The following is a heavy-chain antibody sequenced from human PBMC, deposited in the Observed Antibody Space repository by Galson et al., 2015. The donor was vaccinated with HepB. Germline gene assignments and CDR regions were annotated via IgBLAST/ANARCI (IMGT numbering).Heavy chain of an antibody. J-gene: IGHJ3*02. CDR3: ARGAAAGQTPGPDDAFDI. V-gene: IGHV4-59*01. CDR1: GGSISSYY. D-gene: IGHD6-13*01. CDR2: IYYSGST. Sequence: ETLSLTCTVSGGSISSYYWSWIRQPPGKGLEWIGYIYYSGSTNYNPSLKSRVTISVDTSKNQFSLKLSSVTAADTAVYYCARGAAAGQTPGPDDAFDIWGQGTMVTVSS.